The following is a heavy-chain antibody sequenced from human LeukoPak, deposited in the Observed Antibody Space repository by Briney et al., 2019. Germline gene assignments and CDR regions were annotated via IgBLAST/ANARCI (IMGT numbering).Heavy chain of an antibody. CDR2: IYYSGTT. D-gene: IGHD5-12*01. CDR3: ASRISVANYYFDS. Sequence: SETLSLTCTVSGGSISSYYWNWIRQPPAKGLEWIGYIYYSGTTNYNPSLKSRVSMSVDTSKNQFSLKLSSVTAADTAVYYCASRISVANYYFDSWGQGTLVTVSS. J-gene: IGHJ4*02. CDR1: GGSISSYY. V-gene: IGHV4-59*01.